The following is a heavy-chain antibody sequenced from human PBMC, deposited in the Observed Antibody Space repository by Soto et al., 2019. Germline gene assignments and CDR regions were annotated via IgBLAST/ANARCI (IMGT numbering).Heavy chain of an antibody. Sequence: PGGSLRLSCAASGFTFSSFEMNWVRQAPGKGLEWVSYISSSDITIYYADSVKGRFTISRDNAKNSLYLQMNSLRVEDTAVYYCARQIVGATKLDHWGQGTLVTGSS. D-gene: IGHD1-26*01. V-gene: IGHV3-48*03. CDR1: GFTFSSFE. CDR3: ARQIVGATKLDH. J-gene: IGHJ4*02. CDR2: ISSSDITI.